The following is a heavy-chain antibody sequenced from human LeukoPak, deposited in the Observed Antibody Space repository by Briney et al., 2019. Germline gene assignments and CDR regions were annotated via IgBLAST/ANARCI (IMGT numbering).Heavy chain of an antibody. CDR1: GFTFSTYW. Sequence: GGSLRLSCAASGFTFSTYWMHWVRQAPGKGLVWVPRIDNDGCSTTYADSVKGRFTISRDNAKNILYLQMNSLRAEDTAVYYCASPPLSNWGQGTLVTVSS. CDR2: IDNDGCST. V-gene: IGHV3-74*01. CDR3: ASPPLSN. J-gene: IGHJ4*02.